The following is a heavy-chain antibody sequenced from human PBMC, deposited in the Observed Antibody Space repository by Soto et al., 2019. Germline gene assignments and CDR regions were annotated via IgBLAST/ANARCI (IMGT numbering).Heavy chain of an antibody. CDR3: ARGPTYYDFWSGYPGYYYYMDV. CDR1: GGSFSGYY. Sequence: SETLSLTCAVYGGSFSGYYWSWFRQPPGKGLEWIGEINHSGSTNYNPSLKSRVTISVDTSKSQFSLKLSSVTAADTAVYYCARGPTYYDFWSGYPGYYYYMDVWGKWTTVTVSS. D-gene: IGHD3-3*01. V-gene: IGHV4-34*01. J-gene: IGHJ6*03. CDR2: INHSGST.